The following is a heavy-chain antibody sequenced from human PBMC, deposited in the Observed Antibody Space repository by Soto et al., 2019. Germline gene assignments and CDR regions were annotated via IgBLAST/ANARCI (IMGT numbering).Heavy chain of an antibody. CDR1: GFTFDNCG. V-gene: IGHV3-9*01. Sequence: EVQLVESGGGLVQPGRSLRLSCAASGFTFDNCGMHWVRQAPGTGLEWVAGISWDSSTIGYADSVKGRFIISRDDAKTSLYLQLDSLRGEDSALYYWVQGRYPTMATPLDHWGQGTQVIGSS. J-gene: IGHJ4*02. CDR3: VQGRYPTMATPLDH. D-gene: IGHD2-15*01. CDR2: ISWDSSTI.